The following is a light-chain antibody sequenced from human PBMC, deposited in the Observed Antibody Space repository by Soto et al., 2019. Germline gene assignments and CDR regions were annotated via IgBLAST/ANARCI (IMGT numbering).Light chain of an antibody. CDR1: QSVSSSY. J-gene: IGKJ1*01. CDR2: GAS. V-gene: IGKV3-20*01. Sequence: EIVLTQSPGTLSLSPGEIATLSCRASQSVSSSYLAWYQQKPGQAPRLLIYGASSRATGIPDRFRGSGSGTDFTVTISRLEPEDFAVYYCQQYGSSPLTFGQGTKVEIK. CDR3: QQYGSSPLT.